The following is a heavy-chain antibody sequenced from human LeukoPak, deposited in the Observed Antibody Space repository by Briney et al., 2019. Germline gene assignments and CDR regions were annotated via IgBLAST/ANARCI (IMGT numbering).Heavy chain of an antibody. Sequence: PGGSLRLSCTGSGFNVTRKYMSWVRQAPGKGLEWVSVIYSGGTTYYIDSVKGRFTISRDNSKNTLYLQMDSLRAEDTAVYYCGYCSGTSCYADVDFWGQGALVTVSS. V-gene: IGHV3-66*01. J-gene: IGHJ4*02. D-gene: IGHD2-2*01. CDR1: GFNVTRKY. CDR3: GYCSGTSCYADVDF. CDR2: IYSGGTT.